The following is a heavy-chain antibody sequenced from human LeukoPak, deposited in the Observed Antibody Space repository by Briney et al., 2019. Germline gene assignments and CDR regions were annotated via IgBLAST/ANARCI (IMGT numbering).Heavy chain of an antibody. CDR2: ISGGGGTT. D-gene: IGHD3-3*01. CDR3: AKDGADYDSDYFDY. V-gene: IGHV3-23*01. CDR1: GFTFSSYA. J-gene: IGHJ4*02. Sequence: PGESLRLSCAASGFTFSSYAMSWVRQAPGKGLEWVSRISGGGGTTYYAASVKGRFTISRDNSKNTLYPQINSLRAEDTAVYYRAKDGADYDSDYFDYWGQGTLVTVSS.